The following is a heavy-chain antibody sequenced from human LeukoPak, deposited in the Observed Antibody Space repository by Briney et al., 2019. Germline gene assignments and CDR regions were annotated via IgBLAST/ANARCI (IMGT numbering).Heavy chain of an antibody. CDR1: GFTFSSYA. Sequence: GGSLRLSCAASGFTFSSYAMSWVRQAPGKGLEWVSAISGSGGSTYYADSVKGRFTISRDNAKNSLYLQMNSLRAEDTAVYYCARARLGDRFDYWGQGTLVTVSS. CDR3: ARARLGDRFDY. V-gene: IGHV3-23*01. J-gene: IGHJ4*02. CDR2: ISGSGGST. D-gene: IGHD3-16*01.